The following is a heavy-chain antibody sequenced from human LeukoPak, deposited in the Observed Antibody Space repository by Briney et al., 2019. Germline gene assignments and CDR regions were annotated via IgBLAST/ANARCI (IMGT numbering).Heavy chain of an antibody. J-gene: IGHJ4*02. CDR2: IWYDGSNK. D-gene: IGHD2-21*02. CDR3: ATVRGCGGDCYCLDY. Sequence: PGGSLRLSCAASGFTFRNYGMNWVRQAPGKGLEWVTIIWYDGSNKYYADSVKGRFIISRDNSKNTLYLQMNSLRAEDTAVYYCATVRGCGGDCYCLDYWGQGTLVTVSS. V-gene: IGHV3-33*01. CDR1: GFTFRNYG.